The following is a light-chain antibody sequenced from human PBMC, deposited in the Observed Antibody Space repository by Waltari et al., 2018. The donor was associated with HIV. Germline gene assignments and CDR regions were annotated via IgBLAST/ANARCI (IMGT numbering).Light chain of an antibody. CDR3: CSYAGSTTWL. CDR1: SSDVGSYNL. CDR2: EDD. J-gene: IGLJ3*02. Sequence: SALTQPASVSGSPGQAITVSCTGSSSDVGSYNLASWYQQHPGKAPKLMIYEDDKRPSGVSNRFSGSKSGNTASLTISGLQAEDEADYYCCSYAGSTTWLFGGGTKLTVL. V-gene: IGLV2-23*01.